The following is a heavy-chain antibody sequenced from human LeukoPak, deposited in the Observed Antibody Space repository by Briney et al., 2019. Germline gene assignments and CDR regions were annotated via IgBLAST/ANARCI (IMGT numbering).Heavy chain of an antibody. Sequence: ASVKVSCKASGYTFTAYYIHWVRQAPGRGLEWMGWFNPDNGATSFAGKFQGRVTMTGDTSLATAYMNLSILRSDDSAIYYCARDSAEQRDNALDIWGQGTMVTVS. CDR1: GYTFTAYY. CDR3: ARDSAEQRDNALDI. J-gene: IGHJ3*02. V-gene: IGHV1-2*02. CDR2: FNPDNGAT. D-gene: IGHD1/OR15-1a*01.